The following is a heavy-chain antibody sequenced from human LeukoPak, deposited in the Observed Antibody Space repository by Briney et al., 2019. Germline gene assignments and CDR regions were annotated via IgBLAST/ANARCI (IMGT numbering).Heavy chain of an antibody. J-gene: IGHJ4*02. V-gene: IGHV3-30*18. CDR1: GFTFSSYG. CDR3: AKRLRGCGSTSCYGFDY. Sequence: GGSLRLSCAASGFTFSSYGMHWVRQAPGKGLEWVAVISYDGSNKYYADSVKGRFTISRDNSKNTLYLQMNSLRAEDTAVYYCAKRLRGCGSTSCYGFDYWGQGTLVTVSS. D-gene: IGHD2-2*01. CDR2: ISYDGSNK.